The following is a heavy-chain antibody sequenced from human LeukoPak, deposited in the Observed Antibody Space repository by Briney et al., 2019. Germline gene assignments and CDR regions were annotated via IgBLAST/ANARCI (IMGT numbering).Heavy chain of an antibody. CDR3: ARAIGDYQIDY. Sequence: SETLSLTCAVYGGSFSGYYWSWIRQPPGKGLEWIGEINHSGSTNYNPSLKSRVTISVDTSKNQFSLKLSSVTAADTAVYYCARAIGDYQIDYWGQGTLVTVSS. D-gene: IGHD4-17*01. V-gene: IGHV4-34*01. J-gene: IGHJ4*02. CDR1: GGSFSGYY. CDR2: INHSGST.